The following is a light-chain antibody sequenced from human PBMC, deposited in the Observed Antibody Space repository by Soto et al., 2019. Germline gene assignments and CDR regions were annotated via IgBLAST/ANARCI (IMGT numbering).Light chain of an antibody. Sequence: EIVMTQSPATLSVSPGERATLSCRASQSVSSNLAWYQQKPGQAPRLLIYGASTRATGIPARFSGSGSGTEFTLTISSLQSEDFAVYCCQQYNNWPRTFGQGTKVEI. J-gene: IGKJ1*01. CDR2: GAS. CDR3: QQYNNWPRT. V-gene: IGKV3-15*01. CDR1: QSVSSN.